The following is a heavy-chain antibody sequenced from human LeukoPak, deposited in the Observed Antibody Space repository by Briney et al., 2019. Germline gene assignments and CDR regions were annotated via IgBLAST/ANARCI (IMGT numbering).Heavy chain of an antibody. CDR3: ARDSGYDPGWLDS. CDR1: GYSISNGYH. Sequence: SETLSLTCAVSGYSISNGYHWGWIRQPPEKGLEWIGSINHSGSTYYNPSLKSRVTISVDTSKNQFSLKLNSVTAADTAVYYCARDSGYDPGWLDSWGQGTLVTVSS. V-gene: IGHV4-38-2*02. CDR2: INHSGST. J-gene: IGHJ5*01. D-gene: IGHD3-10*01.